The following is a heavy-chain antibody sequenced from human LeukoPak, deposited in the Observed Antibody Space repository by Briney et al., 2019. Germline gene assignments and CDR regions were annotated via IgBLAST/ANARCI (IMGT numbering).Heavy chain of an antibody. CDR3: ARTDSAAGTREYYYYGMDV. D-gene: IGHD6-13*01. CDR2: TYYRSKWRN. Sequence: SQTLSLTCAISGDIVSSNSASWNWIRQSPSRGLEWLGRTYYRSKWRNDYAVSVKSRITISPDTSKNQFSLQLNSVTPEDTAVYYCARTDSAAGTREYYYYGMDVWGQGTTVTVSS. J-gene: IGHJ6*02. V-gene: IGHV6-1*01. CDR1: GDIVSSNSAS.